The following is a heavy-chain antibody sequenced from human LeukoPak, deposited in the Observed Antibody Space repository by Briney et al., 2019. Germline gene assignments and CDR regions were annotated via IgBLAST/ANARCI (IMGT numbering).Heavy chain of an antibody. J-gene: IGHJ4*02. D-gene: IGHD1-26*01. CDR2: IRYDGSNK. Sequence: GGSLRLSCAASEFTFSSYGMHWVRQAPGKGLEWVAFIRYDGSNKYYADSVKGRFTISRDNSKNTLYLQMNSLRAEDTALYYCARRGYHDYSGFDYWGQGTLVTVSS. CDR1: EFTFSSYG. V-gene: IGHV3-30*02. CDR3: ARRGYHDYSGFDY.